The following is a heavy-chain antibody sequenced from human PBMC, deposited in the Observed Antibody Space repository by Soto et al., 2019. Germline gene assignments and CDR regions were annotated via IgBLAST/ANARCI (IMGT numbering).Heavy chain of an antibody. D-gene: IGHD6-13*01. Sequence: ASVKVSCKASGYTFTSYGISWVRQAPGQGLEWMGWISAYNGNTNYAQKLQGRVTMTTDTSTSTAYMELRSLRSDDTAVYYCARDKEQQLATSLTMDYWGQGTLVTVSS. CDR3: ARDKEQQLATSLTMDY. V-gene: IGHV1-18*01. J-gene: IGHJ4*02. CDR1: GYTFTSYG. CDR2: ISAYNGNT.